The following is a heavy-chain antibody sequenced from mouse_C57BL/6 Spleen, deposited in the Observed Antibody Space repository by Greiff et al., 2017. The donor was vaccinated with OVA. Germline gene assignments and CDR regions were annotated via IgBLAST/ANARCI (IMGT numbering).Heavy chain of an antibody. CDR2: ISDGGSYT. V-gene: IGHV5-4*01. J-gene: IGHJ4*01. Sequence: EVMLVESGGGLVKPGGSLKLSCAASGFTFSSYAMSWVRQTPEKRLEWVATISDGGSYTYYPDNVKGRFTISRDNAKNNLYPQMSHLKSEDTAMYYCARDPNIYDGYAMDYWGQGTSVTVSS. CDR1: GFTFSSYA. CDR3: ARDPNIYDGYAMDY. D-gene: IGHD2-3*01.